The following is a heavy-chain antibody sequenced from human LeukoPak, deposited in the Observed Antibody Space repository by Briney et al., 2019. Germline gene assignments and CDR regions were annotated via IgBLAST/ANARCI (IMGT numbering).Heavy chain of an antibody. CDR2: IYHSGAT. Sequence: PSETLSLTCAVSGDSVTSSNWWSWVRQPPGKGLEWIREIYHSGATNYNPSLKSRVTISLDKSKNQFSLKLSSETAADTAVYYCARASPYLTWLDPWGQGTLVTVSS. CDR1: GDSVTSSNW. V-gene: IGHV4-4*02. J-gene: IGHJ5*02. D-gene: IGHD2/OR15-2a*01. CDR3: ARASPYLTWLDP.